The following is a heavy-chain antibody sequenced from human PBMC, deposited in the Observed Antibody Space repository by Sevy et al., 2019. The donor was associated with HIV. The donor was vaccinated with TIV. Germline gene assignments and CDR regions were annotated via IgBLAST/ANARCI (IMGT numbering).Heavy chain of an antibody. D-gene: IGHD2-8*01. CDR2: IYHLGST. J-gene: IGHJ5*02. V-gene: IGHV4-31*11. Sequence: SETLSLTCAVSGGSVSSDNYYWTWIRQHPGKGLEWIGYIYHLGSTSSNPSLKSRVTISVDTSKNQFSLKLRSVTAAYTAVYFCAREAGYCSNGVCYTGWFDPWGQGTLVTVSS. CDR1: GGSVSSDNYY. CDR3: AREAGYCSNGVCYTGWFDP.